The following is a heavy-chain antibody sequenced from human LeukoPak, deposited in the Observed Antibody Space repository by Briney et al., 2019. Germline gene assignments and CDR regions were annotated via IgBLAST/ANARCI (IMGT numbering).Heavy chain of an antibody. V-gene: IGHV4-59*01. CDR1: GGSISSYY. Sequence: SETLSLTCTVSGGSISSYYWSWIRQPPGKGLEWIGYIYYSGSTNYNPSLKSRVTISVDTSKNQFSLKLSSVTAADTAVYYCAREIRGYCTNGVCYAVPWFDPWGQGTLVTVSS. CDR3: AREIRGYCTNGVCYAVPWFDP. J-gene: IGHJ5*02. CDR2: IYYSGST. D-gene: IGHD2-8*01.